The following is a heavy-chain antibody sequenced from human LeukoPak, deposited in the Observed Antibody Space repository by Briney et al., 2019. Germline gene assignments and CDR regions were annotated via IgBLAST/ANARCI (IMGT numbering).Heavy chain of an antibody. V-gene: IGHV3-21*01. D-gene: IGHD6-13*01. CDR1: GFSFSSYA. CDR2: ISPSSSYI. CDR3: ARARTTGIAAAGTTYYSDY. J-gene: IGHJ4*02. Sequence: GGSLRLSCAASGFSFSSYAINWVRQAPGKGLEWVSSISPSSSYIHYADSAKGRFTISRDNARNSLFLQMNSLRAEDTAVYYCARARTTGIAAAGTTYYSDYWGQGTLVTVSS.